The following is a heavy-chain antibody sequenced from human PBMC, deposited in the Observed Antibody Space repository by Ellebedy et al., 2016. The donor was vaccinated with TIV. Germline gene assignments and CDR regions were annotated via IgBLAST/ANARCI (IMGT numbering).Heavy chain of an antibody. D-gene: IGHD3-10*01. CDR3: ARVGATLYYPDLYGMDV. Sequence: MPSETLSLTCTVSGGSISSYYWSWIRQPPGKGLEWIGYIYYSGSTNYNPSLKSRVTISVDTSKNQFSLKLSSVTAADTAVYYCARVGATLYYPDLYGMDVWGQGTTVTVSS. CDR2: IYYSGST. V-gene: IGHV4-59*08. J-gene: IGHJ6*02. CDR1: GGSISSYY.